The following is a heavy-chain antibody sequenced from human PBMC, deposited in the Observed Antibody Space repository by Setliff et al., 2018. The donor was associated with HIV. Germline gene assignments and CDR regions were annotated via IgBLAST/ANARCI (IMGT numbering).Heavy chain of an antibody. CDR3: ARGFGSSWGGNYYYYYMDV. CDR1: GGSISSHY. Sequence: LSLTCTVSGGSISSHYWSWIRQPPGKGLEWIGYIYYSGSTSYNPSLKSRVSISVDTSKNQFSLKLSSVTAADTAVYYCARGFGSSWGGNYYYYYMDVWGKGTTVTVSS. D-gene: IGHD6-13*01. CDR2: IYYSGST. V-gene: IGHV4-59*11. J-gene: IGHJ6*03.